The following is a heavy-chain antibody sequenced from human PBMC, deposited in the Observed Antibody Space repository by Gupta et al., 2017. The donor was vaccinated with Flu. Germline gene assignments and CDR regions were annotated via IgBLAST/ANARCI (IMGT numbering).Heavy chain of an antibody. CDR1: GGSFSGYY. J-gene: IGHJ3*02. CDR3: ARVRSSNCSGGSCHDAFDI. Sequence: QVQLQQWGAGLLKPSETLSLTCAVYGGSFSGYYWSWIRQPPAKGLEWIGEINHSGSTNYNPSLKSRVTISVDTSKNQFSLKLSSVTAADTAVYYCARVRSSNCSGGSCHDAFDIWGQGTMVTVSS. D-gene: IGHD2-15*01. CDR2: INHSGST. V-gene: IGHV4-34*01.